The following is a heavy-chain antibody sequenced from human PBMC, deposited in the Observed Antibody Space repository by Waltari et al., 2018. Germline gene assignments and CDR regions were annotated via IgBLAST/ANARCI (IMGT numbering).Heavy chain of an antibody. V-gene: IGHV1-8*03. D-gene: IGHD5-12*01. Sequence: QVQLVQSGAEVKKPGAPVKVSCKPSGYTFTSYDINWVRQATGQGLEWMGWMNPNSGNTGYAQKFQGRVTITRNTSISTAYMELSSLRSEDTAVYYCARTGPRGVATRRRFFDYWGQGTLVTVSS. CDR3: ARTGPRGVATRRRFFDY. J-gene: IGHJ4*02. CDR1: GYTFTSYD. CDR2: MNPNSGNT.